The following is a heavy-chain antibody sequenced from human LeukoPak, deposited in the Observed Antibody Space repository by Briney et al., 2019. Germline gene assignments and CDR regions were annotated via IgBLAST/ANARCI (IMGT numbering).Heavy chain of an antibody. D-gene: IGHD1-26*01. V-gene: IGHV4-34*01. CDR2: INHSVGT. CDR3: ARVLDSGYSDY. Sequence: SETLSLTCSVYSGSFSGYYWSWIRQPPGKGLEWIGEINHSVGTNYNPSLKSRVTMSLDTSKNQFSLKLSSVTAADTAVYYCARVLDSGYSDYWGQGTLVTVSS. J-gene: IGHJ4*02. CDR1: SGSFSGYY.